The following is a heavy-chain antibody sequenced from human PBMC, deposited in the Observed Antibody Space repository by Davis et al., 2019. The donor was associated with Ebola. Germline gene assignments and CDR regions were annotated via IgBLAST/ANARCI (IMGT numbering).Heavy chain of an antibody. CDR3: TKTIVATAGDF. V-gene: IGHV3-7*01. D-gene: IGHD6-13*01. J-gene: IGHJ4*02. Sequence: GGSLRLSCAASGFTFSDYWMTWVRQAPGKGPEWVANIKQDGSETYYVDSLKGRFTISRDNAKNSLYLHMNSLRVEDTAVYYCTKTIVATAGDFWGQGTLVTVSS. CDR2: IKQDGSET. CDR1: GFTFSDYW.